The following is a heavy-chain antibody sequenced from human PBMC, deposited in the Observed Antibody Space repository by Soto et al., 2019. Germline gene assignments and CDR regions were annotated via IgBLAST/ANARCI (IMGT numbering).Heavy chain of an antibody. D-gene: IGHD3-3*01. Sequence: GESLKLPRQGSGYSFTSYWIGLVRQIPGKGPEWMGIIYPGDSDTRYSPSFPGKVTISADKSISTASLQWRSLKASDTAMYYCARHILDRSFDIWGQGTMVTVSS. J-gene: IGHJ3*02. CDR3: ARHILDRSFDI. CDR1: GYSFTSYW. V-gene: IGHV5-51*01. CDR2: IYPGDSDT.